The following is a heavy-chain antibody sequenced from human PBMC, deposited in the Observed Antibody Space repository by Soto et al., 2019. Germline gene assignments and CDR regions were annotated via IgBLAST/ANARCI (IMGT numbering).Heavy chain of an antibody. J-gene: IGHJ4*02. Sequence: GGSLRLSCAASGFTFSSYGMHWVRQAPGKGLEWVAFIWHDGGNKFYAESVKGRFTISRDNSKNTLYLQMTSLSAEDTAMYYCARDGDVNTGFGNDYWGQGTMVTI. CDR2: IWHDGGNK. CDR3: ARDGDVNTGFGNDY. V-gene: IGHV3-33*01. CDR1: GFTFSSYG. D-gene: IGHD3-16*01.